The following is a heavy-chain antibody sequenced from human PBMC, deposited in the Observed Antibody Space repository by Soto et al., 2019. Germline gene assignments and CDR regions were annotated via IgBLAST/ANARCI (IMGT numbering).Heavy chain of an antibody. CDR2: IIPIFGTA. V-gene: IGHV1-69*13. Sequence: SVKVSCKASGGTFSSYAISWVRQAPGQRLEWMGGIIPIFGTANYAQKFQGRVTITADESTSTAYMELSSLRSEDTAVYYCARESRYCSSTSCYPRLYYGMDVWGQGTTVTVSS. D-gene: IGHD2-2*01. CDR3: ARESRYCSSTSCYPRLYYGMDV. J-gene: IGHJ6*02. CDR1: GGTFSSYA.